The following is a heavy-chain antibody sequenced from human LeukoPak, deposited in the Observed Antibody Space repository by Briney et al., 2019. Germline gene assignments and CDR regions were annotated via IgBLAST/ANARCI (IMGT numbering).Heavy chain of an antibody. D-gene: IGHD3-10*01. CDR3: ARDHSGFPNWFDP. V-gene: IGHV4-59*01. CDR1: GGSFSGYY. Sequence: PSETLSLTCAVYGGSFSGYYWSWIRQPPGKGLEWIGYIYYSGSTNFNPSLKSRVTISVDTSKNQFSLKLSSVTAADTAVYYCARDHSGFPNWFDPWGQGTLVTVSS. J-gene: IGHJ5*02. CDR2: IYYSGST.